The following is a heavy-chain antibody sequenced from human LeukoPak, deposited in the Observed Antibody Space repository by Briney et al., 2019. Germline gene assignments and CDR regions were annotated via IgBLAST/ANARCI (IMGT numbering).Heavy chain of an antibody. CDR2: IYTNDNK. CDR3: AYRLFPSSGGHGGFVS. J-gene: IGHJ4*02. Sequence: VSGPTLVNPTQTLTLTCTFSGFSLSSSGVAVDWIRQPPGKALEWLADIYTNDNKQYSPSLRSRLTITKDTSKNQVVLTMTNMDPVDTATYYCAYRLFPSSGGHGGFVSWGQGTPVTVSS. D-gene: IGHD4-23*01. V-gene: IGHV2-5*01. CDR1: GFSLSSSGVA.